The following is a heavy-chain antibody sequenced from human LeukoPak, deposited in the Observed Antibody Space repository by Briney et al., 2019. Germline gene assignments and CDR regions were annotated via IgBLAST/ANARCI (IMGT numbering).Heavy chain of an antibody. Sequence: SETLSLTCTVSGGSISSSSYYWGWIRQPPGTGLEWIGYIYYSGSTNYNPSLKSRVTISVDTSKNQFSLKLSSVTAADTAVYYCARTHYDSSGYYSYYFDYWGQGTLVTVSS. CDR3: ARTHYDSSGYYSYYFDY. V-gene: IGHV4-61*05. J-gene: IGHJ4*02. CDR2: IYYSGST. D-gene: IGHD3-22*01. CDR1: GGSISSSSYY.